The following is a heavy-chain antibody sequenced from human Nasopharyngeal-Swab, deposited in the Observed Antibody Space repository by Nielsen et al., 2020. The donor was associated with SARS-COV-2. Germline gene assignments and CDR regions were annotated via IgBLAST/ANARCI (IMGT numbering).Heavy chain of an antibody. J-gene: IGHJ4*02. D-gene: IGHD1-1*01. Sequence: SETLSLTCAVSGSSTISDYWWTWVRQPPGRGLEWIGEVHHSKNANYNPSLKSRVTLLVDKSKNQFSLNLNSMTAADTAVYYCARGGNWQFDSWGQGILVTVSS. V-gene: IGHV4-4*02. CDR1: GSSTISDYW. CDR2: VHHSKNA. CDR3: ARGGNWQFDS.